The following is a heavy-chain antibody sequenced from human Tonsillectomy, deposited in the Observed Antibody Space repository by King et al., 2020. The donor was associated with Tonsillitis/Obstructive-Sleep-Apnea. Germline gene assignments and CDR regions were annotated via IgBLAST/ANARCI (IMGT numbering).Heavy chain of an antibody. Sequence: QVQLVESGGGVVQPGRSLRLSCAASGFTFSSYGMHWVRQAPGKGLEWVAVISYDGSNKYYADSVKGRFTISRENSKNTLYLQMNSLRAEDTAVYYCAKDNQYYDFWSGSSYGGYWGQGTLVTVSS. CDR3: AKDNQYYDFWSGSSYGGY. D-gene: IGHD3-3*01. V-gene: IGHV3-30*18. CDR1: GFTFSSYG. J-gene: IGHJ4*02. CDR2: ISYDGSNK.